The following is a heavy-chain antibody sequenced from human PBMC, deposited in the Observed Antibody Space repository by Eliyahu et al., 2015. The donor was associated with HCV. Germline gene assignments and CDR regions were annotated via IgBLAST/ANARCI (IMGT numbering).Heavy chain of an antibody. J-gene: IGHJ4*02. V-gene: IGHV3-30*18. CDR3: AKDGRRGGSYGGRFDY. Sequence: QVQLVESGGGVVQPGRSLRLPXXASXFTFSSXGMHWVRQAPGKGLXWVAVISYXGSXKYYADSVKGRFTISRDNSKNTLYLQMNSLRAEDTAVYYCAKDGRRGGSYGGRFDYWGQGTLVTVSS. CDR1: XFTFSSXG. CDR2: ISYXGSXK. D-gene: IGHD1-26*01.